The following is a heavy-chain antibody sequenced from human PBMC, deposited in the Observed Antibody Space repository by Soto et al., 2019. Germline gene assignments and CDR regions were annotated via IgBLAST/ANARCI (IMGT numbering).Heavy chain of an antibody. CDR2: ISYDGSNK. V-gene: IGHV3-30*18. J-gene: IGHJ4*02. Sequence: XGSLRLSCAASGFTFSSYGMHWVRQAPGKGLEWVAVISYDGSNKYYADSVKGRFTISRDNSKNTLYLQMNSLRAEDTAVYYCAKGGRMYGDYIVDYWGQGTLVTVSS. CDR3: AKGGRMYGDYIVDY. CDR1: GFTFSSYG. D-gene: IGHD4-17*01.